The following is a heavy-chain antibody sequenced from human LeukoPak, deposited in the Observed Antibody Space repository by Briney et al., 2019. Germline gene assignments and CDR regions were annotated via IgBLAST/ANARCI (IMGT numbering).Heavy chain of an antibody. CDR1: GYTFTSYA. CDR2: INTNTGNP. CDR3: ARGVLTGTTLSGYYYYMDV. D-gene: IGHD1-7*01. Sequence: GASVKVSCKASGYTFTSYAMNWVRQAPGQGLEWMGWINTNTGNPTYAQGFTGRFVFSLDTSVSTAYLQISSLKAEDTAVYYCARGVLTGTTLSGYYYYMDVWGKGTTVTVSS. V-gene: IGHV7-4-1*02. J-gene: IGHJ6*03.